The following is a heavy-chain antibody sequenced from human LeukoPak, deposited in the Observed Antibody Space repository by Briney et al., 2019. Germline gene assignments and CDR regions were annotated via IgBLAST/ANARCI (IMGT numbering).Heavy chain of an antibody. V-gene: IGHV4-38-2*01. CDR3: ARAPPYYDIWTGYYPKWFDP. CDR2: IYHSGST. Sequence: SETLSLTCAVSGYSISSSYYWGCIRQPPGKGLEWIGSIYHSGSTYYNPSRKSRVTISVDTSKHQFSLKLSSVTAADTAVYYCARAPPYYDIWTGYYPKWFDPWGQGTLVTVSS. CDR1: GYSISSSYY. D-gene: IGHD3-9*01. J-gene: IGHJ5*02.